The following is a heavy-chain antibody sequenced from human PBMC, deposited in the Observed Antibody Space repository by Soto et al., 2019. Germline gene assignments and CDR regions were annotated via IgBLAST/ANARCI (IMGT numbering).Heavy chain of an antibody. CDR2: IYYGGNT. J-gene: IGHJ4*02. Sequence: PSETLSLTCTVSGGSISSSSYYWGWIRQPPGKGLEWIGSIYYGGNTYYNPSLKSRVTISVDTSKNQFSLKVNSVTAADTAVYYCAARAFLEWLTPLDCWGQGTLVTVSS. CDR1: GGSISSSSYY. CDR3: AARAFLEWLTPLDC. D-gene: IGHD3-3*02. V-gene: IGHV4-39*01.